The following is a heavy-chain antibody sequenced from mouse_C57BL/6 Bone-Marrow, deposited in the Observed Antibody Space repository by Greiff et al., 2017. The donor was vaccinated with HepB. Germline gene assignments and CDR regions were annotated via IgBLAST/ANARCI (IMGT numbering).Heavy chain of an antibody. CDR3: ARPHGYYWYFDV. J-gene: IGHJ1*03. Sequence: VQGVESGPELVKPGASVKISCKASGYAFSSSWMNWVKQRPGKGLEWIGRIYPGDGDTNYNGKFKGKATLTADKSSSTAYMQLSSLTSEDSAVYFCARPHGYYWYFDVWGTGTTVTVSS. CDR1: GYAFSSSW. CDR2: IYPGDGDT. D-gene: IGHD2-2*01. V-gene: IGHV1-82*01.